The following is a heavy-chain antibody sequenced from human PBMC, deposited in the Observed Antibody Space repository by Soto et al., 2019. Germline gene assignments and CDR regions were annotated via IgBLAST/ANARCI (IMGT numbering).Heavy chain of an antibody. D-gene: IGHD6-13*01. CDR2: IYYSGST. V-gene: IGHV4-39*01. Sequence: SETLSLTCTVSGGSISSSSYYWGWIRQPPGKGLEWIGSIYYSGSTYYNPSLKSRVTISVDTSKNQFSLKLSSVTAADTAVYYCAKIAAAGTGRGDYYGMDVWGQGTTVTGS. J-gene: IGHJ6*02. CDR1: GGSISSSSYY. CDR3: AKIAAAGTGRGDYYGMDV.